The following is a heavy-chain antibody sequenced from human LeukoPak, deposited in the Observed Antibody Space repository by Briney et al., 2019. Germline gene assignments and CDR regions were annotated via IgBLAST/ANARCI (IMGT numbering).Heavy chain of an antibody. CDR2: INWNGSGA. CDR3: ERDYYYYYYMDV. CDR1: GFTFDDYG. V-gene: IGHV3-20*04. Sequence: PGGSLRLSCAASGFTFDDYGMSWVRQVPGKGLEWVSGINWNGSGAGYADSVKGRFTISRDNAKNSLYLQMNSLRAEDTAVYYCERDYYYYYYMDVWGKGTTVTVSS. J-gene: IGHJ6*03.